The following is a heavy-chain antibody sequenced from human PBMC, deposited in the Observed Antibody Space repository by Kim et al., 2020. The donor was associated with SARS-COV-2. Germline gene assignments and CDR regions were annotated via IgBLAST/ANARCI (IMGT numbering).Heavy chain of an antibody. CDR1: GGSISSSSYY. CDR3: ARLDYRSCSGGSCYWYFDL. V-gene: IGHV4-39*01. CDR2: IYYSGST. Sequence: SETLSLTCTVSGGSISSSSYYWGWIRQPPGKGLEWIGSIYYSGSTYYNPSLKSRVTISVDTSKNQFSLKLSSVTAADTAVYYCARLDYRSCSGGSCYWYFDLWGRGTLVTVSS. D-gene: IGHD2-15*01. J-gene: IGHJ2*01.